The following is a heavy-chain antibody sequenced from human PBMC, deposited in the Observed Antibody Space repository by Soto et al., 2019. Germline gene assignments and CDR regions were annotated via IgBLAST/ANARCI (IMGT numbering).Heavy chain of an antibody. Sequence: SQSLSLNCAISGDSVARHRAALNLVLQSPSSCLEWLGRTYYRSKWYNDCAVSVRRVITINPDTSKNQFSLQLNSVTPEDTAVYFCARDIPGSSGWSIPYGPLTGVNLFDPWGNGTQVAV. D-gene: IGHD6-19*01. CDR3: ARDIPGSSGWSIPYGPLTGVNLFDP. CDR1: GDSVARHRAA. CDR2: TYYRSKWYN. V-gene: IGHV6-1*01. J-gene: IGHJ5*02.